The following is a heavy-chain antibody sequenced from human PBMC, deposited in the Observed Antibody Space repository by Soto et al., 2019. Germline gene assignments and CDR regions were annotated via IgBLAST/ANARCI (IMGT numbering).Heavy chain of an antibody. CDR2: IYHSGST. Sequence: SETLSLTCAVSGGSISSGGYSWSWIRQPPGKGLEWIGYIYHSGSTYYNPSLKSRVTISVDTSKNQFSLKLSSVTAADTAVYYCARPLYSYGPMDVWGQGTTVTVSS. V-gene: IGHV4-30-2*02. J-gene: IGHJ6*02. CDR1: GGSISSGGYS. D-gene: IGHD5-18*01. CDR3: ARPLYSYGPMDV.